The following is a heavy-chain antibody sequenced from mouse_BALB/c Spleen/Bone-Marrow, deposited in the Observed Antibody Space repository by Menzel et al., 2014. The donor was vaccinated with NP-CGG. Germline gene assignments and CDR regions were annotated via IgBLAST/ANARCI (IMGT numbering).Heavy chain of an antibody. Sequence: VKLQESGAELVKPGASVKLSCKASGYTFTSYYMYWVKQRPGQGLEWIGEINPSNGGTSFNEKFKSKATLTVDKSSSTAYMQLSSLTSEDSAVYYCTRWYYGNYFDYWGQGTTLTVSS. CDR3: TRWYYGNYFDY. V-gene: IGHV1S81*02. CDR2: INPSNGGT. CDR1: GYTFTSYY. D-gene: IGHD2-1*01. J-gene: IGHJ2*01.